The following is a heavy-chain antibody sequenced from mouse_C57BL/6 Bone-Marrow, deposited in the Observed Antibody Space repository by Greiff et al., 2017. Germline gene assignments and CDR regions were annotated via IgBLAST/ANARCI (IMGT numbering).Heavy chain of an antibody. D-gene: IGHD2-4*01. Sequence: QVQLQQPGAELVRPGTSVKLSCKASGYTFTRYWMHWVKQRPGQGLEWIGVIDPSDSYPNYNQKFKGKATLTVDTSSSTAYMQLSSLTSEDSAVYYCAKTVYYDYVRGYFDVWGTGTTVTVSS. CDR1: GYTFTRYW. CDR3: AKTVYYDYVRGYFDV. J-gene: IGHJ1*03. CDR2: IDPSDSYP. V-gene: IGHV1-59*01.